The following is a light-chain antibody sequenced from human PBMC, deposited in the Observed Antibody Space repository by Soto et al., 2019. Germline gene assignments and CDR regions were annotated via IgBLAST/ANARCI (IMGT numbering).Light chain of an antibody. J-gene: IGLJ1*01. CDR1: EVASKS. Sequence: SYELTQPPSVSVAPGQTARVSWGGNEVASKSVHWSQQKAGQAPVLVVYDDNDLPSGMPERFSGYNTGNTATLTISRVEAGDEADYYCQVWDSSSDHYVFGSGTKVTVL. CDR2: DDN. CDR3: QVWDSSSDHYV. V-gene: IGLV3-21*02.